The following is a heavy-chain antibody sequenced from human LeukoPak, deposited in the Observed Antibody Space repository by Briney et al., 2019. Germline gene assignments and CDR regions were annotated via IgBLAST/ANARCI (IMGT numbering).Heavy chain of an antibody. D-gene: IGHD2-2*01. CDR3: AKDHIVVVPPAMGQFDY. CDR2: ISYDGSNK. Sequence: GGSLRLSCAASGFTFSSYAMHWVRQAPGKGLEWVAVISYDGSNKYYADSVKGRFTISRDNSKNTLYLQMNSLRAEDTAVYYCAKDHIVVVPPAMGQFDYWGQGTLVTVSS. V-gene: IGHV3-30-3*01. CDR1: GFTFSSYA. J-gene: IGHJ4*02.